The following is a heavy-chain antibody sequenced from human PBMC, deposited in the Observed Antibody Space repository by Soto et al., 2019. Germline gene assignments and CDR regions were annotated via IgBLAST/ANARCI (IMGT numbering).Heavy chain of an antibody. CDR3: ARGAVAGLYYEYYGLDG. CDR2: INPSGGST. J-gene: IGHJ6*02. CDR1: GSPFTSYY. D-gene: IGHD6-19*01. V-gene: IGHV1-46*01. Sequence: GASVQVSCQASGSPFTSYYMHWVRQAPGQGLEWMGIINPSGGSTSYAQKFQGRVTMTRDTSTSTVYMELSSLRSEDTAVYYCARGAVAGLYYEYYGLDGWGQGTTFTVSS.